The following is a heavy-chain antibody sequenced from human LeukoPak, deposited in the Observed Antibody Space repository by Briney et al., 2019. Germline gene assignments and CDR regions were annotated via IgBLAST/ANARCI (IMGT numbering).Heavy chain of an antibody. V-gene: IGHV3-30*18. J-gene: IGHJ4*02. CDR1: GFTFSSYG. D-gene: IGHD3-22*01. CDR2: ISYDGSNK. CDR3: AKGNYYDSSGFDY. Sequence: PGRSLRLSCAASGFTFSSYGTHWLRQAPGKGLEGVADISYDGSNKYYADSVKGRFTISRDNSKNTLYLQMNSLRAEDTAVYYCAKGNYYDSSGFDYWGQGTLVTVSS.